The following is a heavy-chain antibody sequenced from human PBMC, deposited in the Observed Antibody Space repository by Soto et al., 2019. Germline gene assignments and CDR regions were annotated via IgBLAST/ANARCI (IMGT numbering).Heavy chain of an antibody. CDR2: ISSSSSTI. J-gene: IGHJ6*02. D-gene: IGHD2-21*02. CDR1: GFTISSYS. V-gene: IGHV3-48*02. CDR3: ARVHIVVVTAIPSYYGMDV. Sequence: GGSLRLSCAASGFTISSYSMNWVRQAPGKGLEWVSYISSSSSTIYYADSVKGRFTISRDNAKNSLYLQMNSLRDEDTAVYYCARVHIVVVTAIPSYYGMDVWGQGTTVTVSS.